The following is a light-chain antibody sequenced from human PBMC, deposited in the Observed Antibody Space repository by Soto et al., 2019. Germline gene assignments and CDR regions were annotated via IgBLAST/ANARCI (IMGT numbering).Light chain of an antibody. J-gene: IGLJ1*01. V-gene: IGLV2-14*01. CDR2: DVS. Sequence: QSALTQPASVSWSPGQSITISCTGTSSDVGGYNYVSWYQQHPGKAPKLMIYDVSNWPSGVSNRFSGSKSGNTASLTISGLQAEDEADYYCSSYTSSSTLGVFGTGTKVTVL. CDR1: SSDVGGYNY. CDR3: SSYTSSSTLGV.